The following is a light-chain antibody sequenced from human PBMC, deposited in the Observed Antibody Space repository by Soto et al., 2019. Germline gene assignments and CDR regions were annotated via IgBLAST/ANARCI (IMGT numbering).Light chain of an antibody. V-gene: IGKV1-39*01. CDR3: HQSYSSPYP. J-gene: IGKJ2*01. CDR1: QSISRY. CDR2: AAS. Sequence: DIQMTQSPSSLSASVGDRVTITCRASQSISRYLNWYQQKPVKAPKVLIYAASSFQSGGPSRFSGSGSGTAFTLNISSLQPDDFATYYCHQSYSSPYPFGPGTKVDIK.